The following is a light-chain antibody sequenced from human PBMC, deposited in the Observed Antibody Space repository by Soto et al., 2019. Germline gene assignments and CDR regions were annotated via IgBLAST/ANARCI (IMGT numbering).Light chain of an antibody. J-gene: IGLJ1*01. Sequence: QSVLTQPASVSGSPGQSLSISCTGASSDVGRYNLVSWYQQYPGKAPKLIIYEVNKRPSGVSHRFSGSRSGNTASLTISGLQADDEADYYCCSYAGSDYFFGTGTKVTVL. CDR1: SSDVGRYNL. CDR3: CSYAGSDYF. V-gene: IGLV2-23*02. CDR2: EVN.